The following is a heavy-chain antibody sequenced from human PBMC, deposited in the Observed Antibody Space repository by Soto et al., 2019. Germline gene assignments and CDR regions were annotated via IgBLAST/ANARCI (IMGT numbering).Heavy chain of an antibody. V-gene: IGHV3-72*01. CDR3: TRSGGYYEGGPED. D-gene: IGHD3-22*01. CDR2: VKNRANSYTT. J-gene: IGHJ4*02. Sequence: EVQLVESGGGLVQPAGSLRLSCAASGFTFRDPYMDWVRQAPGKGLEGVGRVKNRANSYTTEYAASVKGRFTISRDDSQNSVYLEMNSLKTEDTAVYYCTRSGGYYEGGPEDWGQGTLVTVSS. CDR1: GFTFRDPY.